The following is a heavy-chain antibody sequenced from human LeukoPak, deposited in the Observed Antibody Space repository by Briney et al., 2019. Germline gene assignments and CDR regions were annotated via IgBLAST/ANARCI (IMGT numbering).Heavy chain of an antibody. CDR1: GGSISSSSYY. D-gene: IGHD2-15*01. Sequence: SETLSLTYTVSGGSISSSSYYWGWIRQPPGKGLEWIGSIYYSGSTYYNPSLKSRVTISVDTSKNQFSLKLSSVTAADTAVYYCARVVVAATTFDYWGQGTLVTVSS. CDR2: IYYSGST. V-gene: IGHV4-39*07. CDR3: ARVVVAATTFDY. J-gene: IGHJ4*02.